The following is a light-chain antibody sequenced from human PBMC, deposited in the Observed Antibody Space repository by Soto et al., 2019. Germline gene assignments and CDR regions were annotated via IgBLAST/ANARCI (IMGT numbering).Light chain of an antibody. CDR2: GAS. V-gene: IGKV3-20*01. CDR3: QQYGSSPET. J-gene: IGKJ1*01. Sequence: EIVLTQSPGTLSVSPGERATLSCRASQSVSSNYLAWYQQKPGQAPRLLIYGASSRATGIPDRFSGSGSGTDFTLTISRLAPEDFAVYYCQQYGSSPETFGQGTKVDIK. CDR1: QSVSSNY.